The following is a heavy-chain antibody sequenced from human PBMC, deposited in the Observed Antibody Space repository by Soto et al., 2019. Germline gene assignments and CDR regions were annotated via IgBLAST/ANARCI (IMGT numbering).Heavy chain of an antibody. J-gene: IGHJ5*02. Sequence: SETLSLTCTVSGDSMSPYHLSWIRQPPGKKLKYIGYIYHSGSTNYNPSLKSRVIISIDTSKNQLFLKLSSLTAADTAVYYCARETFYYESGTYYNWFEPWGKGTLVTVSS. CDR1: GDSMSPYH. CDR3: ARETFYYESGTYYNWFEP. D-gene: IGHD3-10*01. CDR2: IYHSGST. V-gene: IGHV4-59*12.